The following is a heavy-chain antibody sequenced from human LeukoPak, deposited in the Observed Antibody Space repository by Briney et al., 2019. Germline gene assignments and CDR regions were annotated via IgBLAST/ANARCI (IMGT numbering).Heavy chain of an antibody. D-gene: IGHD2-21*01. CDR1: GFTFSSYA. CDR2: ISYDGSNK. Sequence: PGGSLRLSCAASGFTFSSYAMHWVRQAPGKGLEWVAVISYDGSNKYYADSVKGRFTISRDNSKNTLYLQMNSLRAEDTAVYYCARDGESRYYYYMDVWDKGTTVTVSS. J-gene: IGHJ6*03. V-gene: IGHV3-30-3*01. CDR3: ARDGESRYYYYMDV.